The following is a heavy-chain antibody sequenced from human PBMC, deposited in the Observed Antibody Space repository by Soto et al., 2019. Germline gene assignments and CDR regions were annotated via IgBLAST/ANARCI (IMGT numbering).Heavy chain of an antibody. V-gene: IGHV4-59*08. D-gene: IGHD3-10*01. CDR2: IYYSGST. Sequence: SETLSLTCTVSGGSISSYYWSWIRQPPGKGLEWIGYIYYSGSTNYSPSLKSRVTISVDTSKNQFSLKLRSVTAADTAIYYCARGNSFGSGIGYSDHWGQGAQVTVSS. CDR3: ARGNSFGSGIGYSDH. J-gene: IGHJ4*02. CDR1: GGSISSYY.